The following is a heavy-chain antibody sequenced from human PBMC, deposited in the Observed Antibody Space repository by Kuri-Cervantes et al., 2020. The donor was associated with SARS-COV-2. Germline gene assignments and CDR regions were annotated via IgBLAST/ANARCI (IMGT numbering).Heavy chain of an antibody. V-gene: IGHV3-30-3*01. Sequence: LSLTCAASGFTFSSNAIYWVRLAPGKGLEWVAVISYDGSNKYYADSVKGRFTISRDNSKNTLYLQMNSLRAEDTAVYYCGRGRAARYFDYWGQGTLVTVSS. CDR1: GFTFSSNA. CDR3: GRGRAARYFDY. D-gene: IGHD6-6*01. J-gene: IGHJ4*02. CDR2: ISYDGSNK.